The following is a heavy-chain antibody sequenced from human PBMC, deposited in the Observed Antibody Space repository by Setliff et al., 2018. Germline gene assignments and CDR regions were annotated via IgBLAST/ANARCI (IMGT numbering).Heavy chain of an antibody. CDR3: ARRGGYSGSYYYYYCMDV. CDR2: INHSGST. J-gene: IGHJ6*03. D-gene: IGHD1-26*01. CDR1: GGSFSGYY. Sequence: SETLSLTCGVYGGSFSGYYWSWIRQPPGKGVEWIGEINHSGSTNYNPSLKSRATIPVDTSKNQFSLKLSSVTAADTAVYYCARRGGYSGSYYYYYCMDVWGKGTTVTVSS. V-gene: IGHV4-34*01.